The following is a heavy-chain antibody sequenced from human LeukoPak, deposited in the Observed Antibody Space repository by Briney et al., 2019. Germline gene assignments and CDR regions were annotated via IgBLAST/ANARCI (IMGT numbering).Heavy chain of an antibody. J-gene: IGHJ4*02. CDR2: IYTSGST. Sequence: SETLSLTCTVSGVSISSYYWSWIRQPAGKGLEWIGRIYTSGSTNYNPSLKSRVTISVDTSKNQFSLKLSSVTAADTAVYYCARAQMVVAASSFDYWGQGTLVTVSS. CDR3: ARAQMVVAASSFDY. CDR1: GVSISSYY. V-gene: IGHV4-4*07. D-gene: IGHD2-15*01.